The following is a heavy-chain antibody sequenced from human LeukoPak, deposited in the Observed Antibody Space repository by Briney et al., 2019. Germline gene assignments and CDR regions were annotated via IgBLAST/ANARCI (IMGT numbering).Heavy chain of an antibody. CDR3: ARAPSYDSSDS. CDR2: IYYSGST. Sequence: PSETLSLTCAVYGGSFSGYYWSWIRQPPGKGLEWIGYIYYSGSTNYNPSLKSRVTISVDTSKNQFSLKLSSVTTADTAVYYCARAPSYDSSDSWGQGTLVTVSS. CDR1: GGSFSGYY. J-gene: IGHJ4*02. V-gene: IGHV4-59*01. D-gene: IGHD3-22*01.